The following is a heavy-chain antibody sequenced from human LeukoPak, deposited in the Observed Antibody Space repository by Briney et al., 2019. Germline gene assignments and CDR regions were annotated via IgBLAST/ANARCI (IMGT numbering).Heavy chain of an antibody. CDR3: ARVGDYSPRGWFDP. CDR2: INPSGGST. D-gene: IGHD4-11*01. Sequence: ASVKVSCKASGYTFTSYYIHWVRQAPGQGLEWMGIINPSGGSTIYAQKFQGRVTMTRDMSTRTLYMELSSLRSEDTAFYYCARVGDYSPRGWFDPWGQGTPVTVSS. V-gene: IGHV1-46*01. CDR1: GYTFTSYY. J-gene: IGHJ5*02.